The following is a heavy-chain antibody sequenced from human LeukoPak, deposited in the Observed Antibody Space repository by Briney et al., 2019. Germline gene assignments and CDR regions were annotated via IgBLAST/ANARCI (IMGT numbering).Heavy chain of an antibody. V-gene: IGHV3-9*01. D-gene: IGHD3-22*01. Sequence: GRSLRLSCAASGFTFHHYAIHWVRQVPGKGLEWVSGISWNSAYIGYADSVKGRFTISRDNAKNSVYLQMNSLRAEDTAVYYCATFDSSGYYPNYYFDYWGQGTLVTVSS. CDR1: GFTFHHYA. J-gene: IGHJ4*02. CDR3: ATFDSSGYYPNYYFDY. CDR2: ISWNSAYI.